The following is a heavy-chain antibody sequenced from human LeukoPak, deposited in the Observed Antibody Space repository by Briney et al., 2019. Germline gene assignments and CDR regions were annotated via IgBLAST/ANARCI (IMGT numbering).Heavy chain of an antibody. J-gene: IGHJ4*02. CDR1: GFTFSSYE. CDR2: ISTGGRTI. CDR3: ARGPPDYGSGSYFDY. Sequence: PGRSLRLSCSASGFTFSSYEMNWVRQAPGKGLQWVAFISTGGRTIYYADSLKGRFTISRDNAKNSLDLQMFSLRADDTAVYYCARGPPDYGSGSYFDYWGQGTLVTVSA. D-gene: IGHD3-10*01. V-gene: IGHV3-48*03.